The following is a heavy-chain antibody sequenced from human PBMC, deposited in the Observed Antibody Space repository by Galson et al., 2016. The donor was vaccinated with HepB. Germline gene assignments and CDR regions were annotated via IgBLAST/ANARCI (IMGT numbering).Heavy chain of an antibody. J-gene: IGHJ4*02. V-gene: IGHV3-7*03. D-gene: IGHD3-9*01. Sequence: SLRLSCAASGFTFSSYSMTWVRQAPGKGLEWVANIKQDGSEKYYVDSVKGRFTISRDNAKNSLYLQMNSLRVEDTAMYYCARDSPIWDWGQGTLVTVSS. CDR2: IKQDGSEK. CDR3: ARDSPIWD. CDR1: GFTFSSYS.